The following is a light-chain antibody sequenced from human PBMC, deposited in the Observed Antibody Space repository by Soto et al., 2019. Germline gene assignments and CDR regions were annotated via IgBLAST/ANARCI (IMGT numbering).Light chain of an antibody. CDR1: QSVSSNY. J-gene: IGKJ1*01. V-gene: IGKV3-20*01. Sequence: EIVLTQSPGTLSLSPGERATLSCRASQSVSSNYLAWYQQKPGQAPRLLTFGASSRATGIPDRFSASGSGTYFTLTISRLETEDFAVYYCQQYGTSPWTFGQGTKVEIK. CDR2: GAS. CDR3: QQYGTSPWT.